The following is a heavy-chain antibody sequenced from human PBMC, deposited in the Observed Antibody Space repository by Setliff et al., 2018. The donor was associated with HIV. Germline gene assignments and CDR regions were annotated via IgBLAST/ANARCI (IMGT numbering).Heavy chain of an antibody. D-gene: IGHD3-10*01. CDR1: GGTFSSYA. V-gene: IGHV1-69*10. CDR2: ILPFLGMG. Sequence: SVKVSCKASGGTFSSYAISWVRQAPGQGLEWVGGILPFLGMGDFAQKFQGRVTITADESTSTAYMELSSLRSDDTAIYYCGAGQHSYSYLGYYYSGVDVWGQGTTVTVSS. CDR3: GAGQHSYSYLGYYYSGVDV. J-gene: IGHJ6*02.